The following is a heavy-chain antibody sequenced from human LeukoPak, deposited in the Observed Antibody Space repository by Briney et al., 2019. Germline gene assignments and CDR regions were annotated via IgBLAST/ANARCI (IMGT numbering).Heavy chain of an antibody. CDR1: GFTFSSYS. V-gene: IGHV3-48*01. CDR3: IVFGDSNH. Sequence: GGSLRLSCAASGFTFSSYSMNWVRQAPGKGLEWVSYITTSSSAIYYADSVKGRFTISRDNAKNSLYLQMNSLRVEDTAVYYCIVFGDSNHWGQGTLVTVSS. J-gene: IGHJ5*02. D-gene: IGHD4-17*01. CDR2: ITTSSSAI.